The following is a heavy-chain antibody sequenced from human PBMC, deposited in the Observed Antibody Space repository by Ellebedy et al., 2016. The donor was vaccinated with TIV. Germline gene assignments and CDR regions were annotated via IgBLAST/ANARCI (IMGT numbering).Heavy chain of an antibody. CDR3: TTDLRFLEQRGGVNP. V-gene: IGHV3-15*01. CDR1: GFTFSDAW. CDR2: IKSNTDGGTT. Sequence: GESLKISXAASGFTFSDAWMNWVRQVPGKGLEWVGRIKSNTDGGTTDYAAPVKGRFTISRDDSKNTLSLQMNSLKTEDTAVYYCTTDLRFLEQRGGVNPWGQGTLVTVSS. D-gene: IGHD3-3*01. J-gene: IGHJ5*02.